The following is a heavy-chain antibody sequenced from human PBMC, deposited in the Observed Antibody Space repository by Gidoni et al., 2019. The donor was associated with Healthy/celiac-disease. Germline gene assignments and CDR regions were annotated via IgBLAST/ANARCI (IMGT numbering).Heavy chain of an antibody. Sequence: EVQLVQSAGGLVKPGRYMRLSCAASGFTFDDHAMHWVRQAPGKGLEWVSGISWNSGRLAYADSVKGRFTISRDNAKNSLYLQMNSLRPEDTALYYCAKGGLRIIPAAIDSWGQGTLVTVSS. J-gene: IGHJ5*01. CDR3: AKGGLRIIPAAIDS. V-gene: IGHV3-9*01. CDR2: ISWNSGRL. CDR1: GFTFDDHA. D-gene: IGHD2-2*01.